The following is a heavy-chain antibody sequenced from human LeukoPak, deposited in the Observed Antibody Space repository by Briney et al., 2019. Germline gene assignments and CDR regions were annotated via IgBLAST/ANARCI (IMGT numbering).Heavy chain of an antibody. CDR3: AKASSGYYYPNWYFDL. D-gene: IGHD3-22*01. V-gene: IGHV3-64*01. CDR2: ISSNGGST. J-gene: IGHJ2*01. Sequence: GGSLRLSCAASGFTFSSYAMNWVRQAPGKGLEYVSAISSNGGSTYYTNSVKGRSTISRDNSKNTLYLQMNSLRAEDTAVYYCAKASSGYYYPNWYFDLWGRGPLVTVSS. CDR1: GFTFSSYA.